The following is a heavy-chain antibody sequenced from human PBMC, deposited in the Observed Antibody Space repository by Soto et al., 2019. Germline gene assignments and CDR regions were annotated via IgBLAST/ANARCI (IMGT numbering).Heavy chain of an antibody. J-gene: IGHJ4*02. D-gene: IGHD2-15*01. V-gene: IGHV4-59*01. Sequence: QVQLKESGPGLVKPSETLSLTCTVSGGSISSYYWSWIRQSPGKGLEWIGYIYYSGSTNYNPSLKSRVTISVDTSKNQFSLKLSSVTAADTAVYYCARGYCSGGNCYRFNFDYWGQGTLVTVSS. CDR2: IYYSGST. CDR1: GGSISSYY. CDR3: ARGYCSGGNCYRFNFDY.